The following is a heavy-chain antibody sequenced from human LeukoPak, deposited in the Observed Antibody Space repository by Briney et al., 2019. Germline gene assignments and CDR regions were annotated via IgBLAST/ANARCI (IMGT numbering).Heavy chain of an antibody. J-gene: IGHJ3*02. Sequence: SQTLSLTCTVSGGSISSGGYYWSWIRQHPGKGLEWIGYIYYSGSTYYNPPLKSRVTISVDTSKNQFSLKLSSVTAADTAVYYCARVRGVVGAFDIWGQGTMVTVSS. V-gene: IGHV4-31*03. D-gene: IGHD2-15*01. CDR1: GGSISSGGYY. CDR2: IYYSGST. CDR3: ARVRGVVGAFDI.